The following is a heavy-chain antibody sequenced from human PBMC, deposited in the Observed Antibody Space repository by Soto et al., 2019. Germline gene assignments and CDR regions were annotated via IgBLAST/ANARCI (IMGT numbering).Heavy chain of an antibody. CDR1: GGSISSGGYS. J-gene: IGHJ6*02. CDR2: IYHSGST. Sequence: QLQLQESGSGLVKPSRTLSLTCAVSGGSISSGGYSWGWIRQPPGKGLEWIGYIYHSGSTYYNPSLKRRATISVDRSKHQFSLKLSSVTAAATAVYYCARVPDVWGQGTTVTVSS. CDR3: ARVPDV. V-gene: IGHV4-30-2*01.